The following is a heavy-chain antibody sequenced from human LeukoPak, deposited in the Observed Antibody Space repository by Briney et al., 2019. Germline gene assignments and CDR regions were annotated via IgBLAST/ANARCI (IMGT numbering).Heavy chain of an antibody. V-gene: IGHV3-66*01. CDR1: GFTVSSNY. J-gene: IGHJ4*02. D-gene: IGHD3-10*01. CDR2: IYSGGST. Sequence: GGSLRLSCAASGFTVSSNYMSWVRQAPGKGLEWVSVIYSGGSTYYADSVKGRFTISRDNSKNTLYLQMNSLRAEATAVYYCAREARYYYGSGSYYTDGFDYWGQGTLVTVSS. CDR3: AREARYYYGSGSYYTDGFDY.